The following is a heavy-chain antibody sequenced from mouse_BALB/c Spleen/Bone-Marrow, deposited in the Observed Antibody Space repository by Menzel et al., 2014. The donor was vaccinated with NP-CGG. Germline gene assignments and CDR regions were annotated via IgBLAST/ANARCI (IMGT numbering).Heavy chain of an antibody. J-gene: IGHJ2*01. CDR2: IYPGDGDT. CDR3: PRGRGWYFDY. Sequence: VQLVESGAELVRPGSSVKISCKASGYAFSNYWMNWVKRRPGQGLEWIGQIYPGDGDTNYNGKFKGKATLTADKSSSTAYMQLSSLTSEDSAVYFCPRGRGWYFDYWGQGTTLTVSS. V-gene: IGHV1-80*01. CDR1: GYAFSNYW. D-gene: IGHD2-3*01.